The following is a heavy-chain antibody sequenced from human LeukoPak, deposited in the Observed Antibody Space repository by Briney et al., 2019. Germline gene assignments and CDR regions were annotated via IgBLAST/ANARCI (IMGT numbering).Heavy chain of an antibody. D-gene: IGHD6-19*01. J-gene: IGHJ4*02. Sequence: PGGSLRLSCAASGFTFSSYWMSWVRQAPGEGLEWVANIKQDGSEKYYVDSVKGRFTISRDNAKNSLYLQMNSLRAEDTAVYYCARRQWLVAGGFDYWGQGTLVTVSS. V-gene: IGHV3-7*01. CDR2: IKQDGSEK. CDR1: GFTFSSYW. CDR3: ARRQWLVAGGFDY.